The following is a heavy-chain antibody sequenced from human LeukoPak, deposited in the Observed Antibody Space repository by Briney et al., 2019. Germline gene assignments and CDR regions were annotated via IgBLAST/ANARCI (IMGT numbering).Heavy chain of an antibody. Sequence: PSETLSLTCTVSGSMYNYYWSWIRQPPGKGLEWIGYIHYSGSTNYNPSLKSRVTMSLDTSKNQVSLKLNSVTAADTAVYYCARDITMTGNYYYGMDVWGQGTTVTVSS. J-gene: IGHJ6*02. CDR2: IHYSGST. D-gene: IGHD3-22*01. CDR3: ARDITMTGNYYYGMDV. CDR1: GSMYNYY. V-gene: IGHV4-59*12.